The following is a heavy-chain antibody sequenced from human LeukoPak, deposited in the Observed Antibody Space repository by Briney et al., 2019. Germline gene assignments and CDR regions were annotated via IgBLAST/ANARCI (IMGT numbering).Heavy chain of an antibody. CDR2: ISWNSASV. V-gene: IGHV3-9*01. CDR3: AKDYGYSSSWYDY. Sequence: GRSLRLSCEASGFTFDDYGMHWVRQAPGKGLDWVSTISWNSASVGYVDSVKGRFTISRDNAKKTLYLQMNSLRPEDTALYYCAKDYGYSSSWYDYWGQGTLVTVSS. J-gene: IGHJ4*02. D-gene: IGHD6-13*01. CDR1: GFTFDDYG.